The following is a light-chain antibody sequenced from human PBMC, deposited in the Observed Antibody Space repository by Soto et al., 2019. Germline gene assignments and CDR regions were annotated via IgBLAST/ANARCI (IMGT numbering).Light chain of an antibody. J-gene: IGKJ5*01. V-gene: IGKV3-20*01. CDR2: GAS. Sequence: EVVLTQSPGILSLSPGERATLSCRASQSVSSSYLAWYQQKPGQAPRLLIYGASSRATGIRDRFSGSGSGTDFTLTISRLEPEDFAVYYCQQYGSSPPITFGQGTRLEIK. CDR1: QSVSSSY. CDR3: QQYGSSPPIT.